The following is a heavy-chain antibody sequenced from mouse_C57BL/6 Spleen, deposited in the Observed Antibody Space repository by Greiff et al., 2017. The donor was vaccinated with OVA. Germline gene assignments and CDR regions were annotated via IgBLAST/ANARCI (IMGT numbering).Heavy chain of an antibody. CDR2: IYPGDGDT. J-gene: IGHJ1*03. CDR3: ARYHYYGSSHWYFDV. CDR1: GYAFSSSW. D-gene: IGHD1-1*01. V-gene: IGHV1-82*01. Sequence: VKLMESGPELVKPGASVKISCKASGYAFSSSWMNWVKQRPGKGLEWIGRIYPGDGDTNYNGKFKGKATLTADKSSSTAYMQLSSLTSEDSAVYFCARYHYYGSSHWYFDVWGTGTTVTVSS.